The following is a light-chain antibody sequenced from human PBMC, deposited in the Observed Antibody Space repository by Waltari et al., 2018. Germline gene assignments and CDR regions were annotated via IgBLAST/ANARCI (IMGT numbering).Light chain of an antibody. V-gene: IGKV1-39*01. Sequence: DIQMTQSPSSLSASVGDRVPLTCRASQSIRTYLNWYQQKPGKAPKLLIYAASNLQSGVPSRFSASGSGTDFTLTISSLQPEDFAAYYCQQSYNTPVTFGGGTKVEIK. CDR3: QQSYNTPVT. CDR1: QSIRTY. J-gene: IGKJ4*01. CDR2: AAS.